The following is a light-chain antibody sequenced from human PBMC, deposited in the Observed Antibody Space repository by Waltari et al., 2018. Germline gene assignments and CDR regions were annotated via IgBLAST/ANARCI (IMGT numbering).Light chain of an antibody. CDR2: KVS. Sequence: DVAMTQSPLSLPVTLGQPASISCRSSQGLVSSDGNTDFNWVQQRPGQAPRRLLYKVSNRDSGVPDRFSGSGSGTDFTLRISRVEAEDVGVYYCMQGTHWPWTFGQGTKVEIK. CDR3: MQGTHWPWT. V-gene: IGKV2-30*01. CDR1: QGLVSSDGNTD. J-gene: IGKJ1*01.